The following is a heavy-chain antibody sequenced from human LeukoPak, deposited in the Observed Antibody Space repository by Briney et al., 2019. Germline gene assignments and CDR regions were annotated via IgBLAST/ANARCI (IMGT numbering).Heavy chain of an antibody. D-gene: IGHD3-22*01. CDR1: GFTFSNHG. CDR3: AKLTPRYYYDSSGYFDY. V-gene: IGHV3-23*01. Sequence: PGGSLRLSCAASGFTFSNHGMNWVRQAPGKGLEWVSAISGSGGSTYYADSVKGRFTISRDNSKNTLYLQMNSLRAEDTAVYYCAKLTPRYYYDSSGYFDYWGQGTLVTVSS. J-gene: IGHJ4*02. CDR2: ISGSGGST.